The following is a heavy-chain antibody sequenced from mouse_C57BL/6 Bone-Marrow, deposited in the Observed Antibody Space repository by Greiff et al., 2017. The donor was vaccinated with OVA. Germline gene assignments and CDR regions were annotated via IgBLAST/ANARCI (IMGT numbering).Heavy chain of an antibody. V-gene: IGHV1-82*01. CDR1: GYAFSSSW. CDR3: ARLDRGAY. J-gene: IGHJ3*01. Sequence: QVQLKQSGPELVKPGASVKISCKASGYAFSSSWMNWVKQRPGKGLEWIGRIYPGDGDTNYNGKFKGKATLTADKSSSTAYMQLSSLTSEDSAVYFCARLDRGAYWGQGTLVTVSA. CDR2: IYPGDGDT. D-gene: IGHD3-1*01.